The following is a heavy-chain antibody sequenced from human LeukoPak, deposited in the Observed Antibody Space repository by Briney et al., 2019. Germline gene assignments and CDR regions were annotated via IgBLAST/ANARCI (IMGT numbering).Heavy chain of an antibody. J-gene: IGHJ4*02. D-gene: IGHD3-16*01. CDR3: AREYDHVWGSHLDY. CDR2: IHYSGST. Sequence: KTSETLSLTCTVSGGSISSYYWSWIRQPPGKGLEWIGYIHYSGSTTYNPSLKSRVTISVDTSKNQFSLKLSSVTGADTAIYYCAREYDHVWGSHLDYWGQGTLVTVSS. CDR1: GGSISSYY. V-gene: IGHV4-59*01.